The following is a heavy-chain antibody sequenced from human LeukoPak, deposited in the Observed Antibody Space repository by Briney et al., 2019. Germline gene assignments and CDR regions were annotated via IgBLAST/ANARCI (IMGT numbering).Heavy chain of an antibody. Sequence: PGGSLRLSCAASGFAFSSYAMHWVRQAPGKGLEWVANIKQDGSEIYHVDSVKGRFTISRDNAKNSLYLQMNSLRAEDTAVYYCAREFCSGGTCYSGAFDIWGQGTMVTVSS. J-gene: IGHJ3*02. D-gene: IGHD2-15*01. CDR1: GFAFSSYA. CDR2: IKQDGSEI. V-gene: IGHV3-7*03. CDR3: AREFCSGGTCYSGAFDI.